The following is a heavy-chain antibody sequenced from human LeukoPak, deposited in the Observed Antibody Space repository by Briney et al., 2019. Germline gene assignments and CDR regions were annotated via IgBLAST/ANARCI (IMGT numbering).Heavy chain of an antibody. CDR3: ASVYFYGMDV. CDR1: GYSLTTYY. J-gene: IGHJ6*02. D-gene: IGHD2-8*01. Sequence: GASVKVSCKASGYSLTTYYMHWVGQAPGQGLEWMAIINPSGGGTKYAQKFQGRVTITRDPPTNTVYMELSTLRTEDTAVYYCASVYFYGMDVWGQPTTVTVSS. CDR2: INPSGGGT. V-gene: IGHV1-46*01.